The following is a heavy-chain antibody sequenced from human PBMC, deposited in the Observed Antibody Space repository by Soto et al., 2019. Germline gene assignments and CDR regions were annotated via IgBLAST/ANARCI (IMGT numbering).Heavy chain of an antibody. CDR3: ARDRVRSWYPDLHRHKNWFDP. J-gene: IGHJ5*02. D-gene: IGHD6-13*01. V-gene: IGHV3-30-3*01. Sequence: GGSLRLSCAASGFTFSSYAMHWVRQAPGKGLEWVAVISYDGSNKYYADSVKGRFTISRDNSKNTLYLQMNSLRAEDTAVYYCARDRVRSWYPDLHRHKNWFDPWGQGTLVTVSS. CDR1: GFTFSSYA. CDR2: ISYDGSNK.